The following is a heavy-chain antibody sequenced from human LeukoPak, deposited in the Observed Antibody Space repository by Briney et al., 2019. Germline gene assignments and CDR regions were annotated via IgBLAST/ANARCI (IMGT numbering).Heavy chain of an antibody. D-gene: IGHD3-3*01. Sequence: PGGSLRLSCAASGFTFSSYEMNWVRQAPGKGLEWVSYISSSGSTIYYADSVKGRFTISRDNAKNSLYLQMNSLRAEDTAVYYCARAPDDYDFWSGYYTTWRYFDYWGQGTLVTVSS. CDR3: ARAPDDYDFWSGYYTTWRYFDY. V-gene: IGHV3-48*03. J-gene: IGHJ4*02. CDR1: GFTFSSYE. CDR2: ISSSGSTI.